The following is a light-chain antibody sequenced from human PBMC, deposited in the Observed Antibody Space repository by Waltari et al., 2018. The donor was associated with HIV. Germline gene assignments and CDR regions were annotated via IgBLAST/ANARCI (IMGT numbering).Light chain of an antibody. CDR3: NSYAGSTSV. Sequence: QSALTQPPSASGSPGQSVTISCTGTSSDVGFYNYVSWYQQHPGKAPKLMIYEVNKRPSGVPDRFSGSKSGNTASLTVSGLQAEDEADYYCNSYAGSTSVFGTGTKVTVL. J-gene: IGLJ1*01. CDR1: SSDVGFYNY. CDR2: EVN. V-gene: IGLV2-8*01.